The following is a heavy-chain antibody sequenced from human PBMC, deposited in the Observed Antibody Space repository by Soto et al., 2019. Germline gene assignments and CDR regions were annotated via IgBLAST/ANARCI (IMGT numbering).Heavy chain of an antibody. CDR1: GGTFSSYT. V-gene: IGHV1-69*02. CDR2: IVPFLGIS. Sequence: SVKVSCKASGGTFSSYTITWVRQAPGQGLEWMGRIVPFLGISNYAQRFQGRVTISADTSTNTAYMELSSLRSDDTAVYYCASDGGDDYYFDYWGQGTLVTVSS. J-gene: IGHJ4*02. D-gene: IGHD2-21*02. CDR3: ASDGGDDYYFDY.